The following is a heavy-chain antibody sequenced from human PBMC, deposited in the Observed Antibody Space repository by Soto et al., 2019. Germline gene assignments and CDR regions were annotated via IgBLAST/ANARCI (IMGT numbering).Heavy chain of an antibody. CDR2: IWYDGSNK. D-gene: IGHD6-19*01. J-gene: IGHJ6*02. V-gene: IGHV3-33*01. CDR3: ARDEAVRPRGTLYYYYGMDV. Sequence: QVQLVESGGGVVQPGRSLRLSCAASGFTFSSYGMHWVRQAPGKGLEWVAVIWYDGSNKYYADSVKGRFTISRDNSKNTRYWKMTTRRAEDPAVYYWARDEAVRPRGTLYYYYGMDVWGQGTTVTVSS. CDR1: GFTFSSYG.